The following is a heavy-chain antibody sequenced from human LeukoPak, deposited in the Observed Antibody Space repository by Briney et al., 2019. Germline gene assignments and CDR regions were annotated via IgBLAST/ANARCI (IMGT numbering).Heavy chain of an antibody. CDR1: GFTFSSYG. CDR2: IRYDGSNK. V-gene: IGHV3-30*02. D-gene: IGHD3-22*01. CDR3: ARGRYDSSGSYSLFDY. J-gene: IGHJ4*02. Sequence: GGSLRLSCAASGFTFSSYGMHWVRQASGKGLEWVAFIRYDGSNKYYADSVKGRFTISRDNSKNTLYLQMNSLRAEDTAVYYCARGRYDSSGSYSLFDYWGQGTLVTVSS.